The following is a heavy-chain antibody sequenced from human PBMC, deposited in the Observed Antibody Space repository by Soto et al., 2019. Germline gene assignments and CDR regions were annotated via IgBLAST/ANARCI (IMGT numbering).Heavy chain of an antibody. CDR3: ASVAATPWGKNWFDP. J-gene: IGHJ5*02. CDR1: GGSFSVYY. V-gene: IGHV4-34*01. Sequence: SETLSLTCAVYGGSFSVYYWSWIRQPPGKGLEWIGEINHSGSTNYNPSLKSRVTISVDTSKNQFSLKLSSVTAADTAVYYCASVAATPWGKNWFDPWGQGTLVTVSS. CDR2: INHSGST. D-gene: IGHD2-15*01.